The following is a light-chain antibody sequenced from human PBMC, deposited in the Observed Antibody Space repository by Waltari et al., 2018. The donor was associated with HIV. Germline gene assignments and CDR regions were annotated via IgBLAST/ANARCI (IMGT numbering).Light chain of an antibody. CDR1: QSVTKS. CDR2: RAS. J-gene: IGKJ1*01. CDR3: QQYNSYPWT. V-gene: IGKV1-5*03. Sequence: DIQMAQSPSTLSASLGDRVTITCRASQSVTKSLAWYQQKPGKAPSLLIYRASTLETGVPSRFSGSGSGTEFTLIISSLQPDDFATYYCQQYNSYPWTFGQGTRVEIK.